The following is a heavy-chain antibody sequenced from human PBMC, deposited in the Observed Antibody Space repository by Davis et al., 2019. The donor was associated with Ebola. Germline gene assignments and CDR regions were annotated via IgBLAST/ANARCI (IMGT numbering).Heavy chain of an antibody. Sequence: GESLKISCAASGFTFSGSAMHWVRQASGKGLEWVGRIRSKVNSYATAYAASVKGRFTISRDDSKNTAYLQMNSLKTEDTAVYYCSPSRGGKDYWGQGTLVTVSS. CDR3: SPSRGGKDY. CDR2: IRSKVNSYAT. J-gene: IGHJ4*02. CDR1: GFTFSGSA. D-gene: IGHD1-26*01. V-gene: IGHV3-73*01.